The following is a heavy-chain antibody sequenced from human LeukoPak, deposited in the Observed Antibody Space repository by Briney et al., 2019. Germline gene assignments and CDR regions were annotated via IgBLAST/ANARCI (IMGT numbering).Heavy chain of an antibody. CDR3: ARELSGYCSSTSCPEEIDY. CDR2: IYYSGST. V-gene: IGHV4-39*07. D-gene: IGHD2-2*03. Sequence: SETLSLTCTVSGGSISSGSYYWGWIRQPPGKGLEWIGSIYYSGSTYYNPSLKSRVTISVDTSKNQFSLKLSSVTAADTAVYYCARELSGYCSSTSCPEEIDYWGQGTLVTVSS. CDR1: GGSISSGSYY. J-gene: IGHJ4*02.